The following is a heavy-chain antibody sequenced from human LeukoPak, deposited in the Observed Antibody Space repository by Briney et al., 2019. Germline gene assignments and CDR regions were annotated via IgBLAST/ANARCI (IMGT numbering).Heavy chain of an antibody. CDR2: IYSGGST. D-gene: IGHD3-22*01. CDR3: ARVDSSGYYYYFDY. J-gene: IGHJ4*02. V-gene: IGHV3-53*03. CDR1: GFTVSSNY. Sequence: PGGSLRLSCAASGFTVSSNYMSWVREAPGKGVEWVSVIYSGGSTYYADSVKGRFTISRDNSKNTLYLQMNSLRAEDTAVYYCARVDSSGYYYYFDYWGQGTLVTVSS.